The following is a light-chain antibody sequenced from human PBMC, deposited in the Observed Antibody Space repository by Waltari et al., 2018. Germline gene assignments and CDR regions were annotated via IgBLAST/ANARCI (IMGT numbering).Light chain of an antibody. J-gene: IGKJ4*01. CDR2: GAS. Sequence: EVVMTQSPATLSVSPGERATLSCRPSQSVNSNLAWYQQKPGQAPRLLIYGASTRAIGVPARFSGSGSGTEFTLTISSLQSEDFAVYYCQQYNNWPPQLTFGGGTKVEIK. V-gene: IGKV3-15*01. CDR3: QQYNNWPPQLT. CDR1: QSVNSN.